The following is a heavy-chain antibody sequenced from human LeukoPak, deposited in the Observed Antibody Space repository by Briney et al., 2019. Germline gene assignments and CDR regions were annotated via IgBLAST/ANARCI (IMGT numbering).Heavy chain of an antibody. D-gene: IGHD3-10*01. J-gene: IGHJ3*02. CDR2: IWYDGSNK. CDR1: GIPFSSFG. Sequence: PGGSLRLSCAAPGIPFSSFGMHWLRQAPGKGLEWVAFIWYDGSNKYYADSVKGRFTISRDNSKNTLYLQMNGLRGEDTAVYYCAKDDGGSPPDAFDIWGQGTLVTVSS. CDR3: AKDDGGSPPDAFDI. V-gene: IGHV3-30*02.